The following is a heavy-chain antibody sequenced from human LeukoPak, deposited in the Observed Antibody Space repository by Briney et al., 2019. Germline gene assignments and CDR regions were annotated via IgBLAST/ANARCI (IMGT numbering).Heavy chain of an antibody. CDR3: AKTQLGIGAFDI. Sequence: GGSLRLSCAASGFTFSSYGMSWVRQAPGKGLEWVAFIRYDGSNKYYADSVKGRFTISRDNSKNTLYLQMNSLRAEDTAVYYCAKTQLGIGAFDIWGQGTMVTVSS. D-gene: IGHD7-27*01. CDR1: GFTFSSYG. CDR2: IRYDGSNK. J-gene: IGHJ3*02. V-gene: IGHV3-30*02.